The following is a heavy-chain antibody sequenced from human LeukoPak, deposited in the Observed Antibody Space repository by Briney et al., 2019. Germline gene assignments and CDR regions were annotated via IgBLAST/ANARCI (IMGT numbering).Heavy chain of an antibody. CDR1: GYTFTSYA. D-gene: IGHD5-24*01. Sequence: GASVKVSCKASGYTFTSYAMNWVRQAPGQGLEWMGWINTNTGNPTYAQGFTGRFVFSLDTSVSTAYLQISSLKAEDTAVYYRARDWNRRDGYNFDYWGQGTLVTVSS. CDR3: ARDWNRRDGYNFDY. V-gene: IGHV7-4-1*02. CDR2: INTNTGNP. J-gene: IGHJ4*02.